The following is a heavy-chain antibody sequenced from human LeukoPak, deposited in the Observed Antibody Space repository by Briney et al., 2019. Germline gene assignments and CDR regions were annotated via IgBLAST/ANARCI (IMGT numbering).Heavy chain of an antibody. Sequence: ASVKVSCKTSGYTFTGYYMHWVRQAPGQGLEWMGWINPNSGGTNYAQKFQGRVTMTRDTSISTAYMELSRLRSDDTAVYYCAVVYIAAAGTRDNWFDPWGQGTLVTVSS. CDR2: INPNSGGT. J-gene: IGHJ5*02. CDR3: AVVYIAAAGTRDNWFDP. CDR1: GYTFTGYY. D-gene: IGHD6-13*01. V-gene: IGHV1-2*02.